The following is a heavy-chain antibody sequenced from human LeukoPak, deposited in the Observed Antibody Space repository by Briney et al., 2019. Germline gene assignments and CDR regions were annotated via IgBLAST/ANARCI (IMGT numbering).Heavy chain of an antibody. CDR2: ISYDGSSK. D-gene: IGHD1-7*01. Sequence: GRSLRLSCAASGFTFSNYAMHWVRQAPGKGLEWVAVISYDGSSKYYADSVKGRFTISRDNSKNTLYLQMNSLGPEDTAMYYCAKVRVVFNWNYAYYFDYWGQGTLVTVSS. CDR3: AKVRVVFNWNYAYYFDY. V-gene: IGHV3-30*18. CDR1: GFTFSNYA. J-gene: IGHJ4*02.